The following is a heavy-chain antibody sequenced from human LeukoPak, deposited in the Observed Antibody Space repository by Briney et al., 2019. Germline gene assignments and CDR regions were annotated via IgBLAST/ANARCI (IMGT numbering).Heavy chain of an antibody. CDR1: GFTFSSYS. Sequence: GGSLRLSCAASGFTFSSYSMNWVRQAPGKGLEWVSYISSSSSTIYYADSVKGRFTISRDNAKNSLYLQMNSLRAEDTAVYYCARWSCSSTGCWKPPDYYYMDVWGKGTTVTVSS. V-gene: IGHV3-48*01. D-gene: IGHD2-2*01. J-gene: IGHJ6*03. CDR2: ISSSSSTI. CDR3: ARWSCSSTGCWKPPDYYYMDV.